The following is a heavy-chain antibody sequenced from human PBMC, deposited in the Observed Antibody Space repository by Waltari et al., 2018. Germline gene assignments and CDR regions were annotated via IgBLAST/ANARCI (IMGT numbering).Heavy chain of an antibody. CDR3: ARGAAPGKGAHWFDP. CDR2: MNTNSGNT. J-gene: IGHJ5*02. V-gene: IGHV1-8*01. Sequence: QVQLVQSGAEVKKPGASVKVSCKTSGYTFTNYAIHWVRQATGQGMEWRGWMNTNSGNTGFAQKFQDRLIMTTNTALSTAYMELTGLTSDDTAVYYCARGAAPGKGAHWFDPWGQGTLVIVSS. CDR1: GYTFTNYA. D-gene: IGHD6-13*01.